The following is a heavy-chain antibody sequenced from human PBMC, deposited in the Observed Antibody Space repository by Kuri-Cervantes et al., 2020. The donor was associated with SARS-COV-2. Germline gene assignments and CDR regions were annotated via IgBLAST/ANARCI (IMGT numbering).Heavy chain of an antibody. V-gene: IGHV3-30*02. CDR2: IRYDGSNK. D-gene: IGHD7-27*01. J-gene: IGHJ4*02. CDR1: GFTFSSYG. Sequence: GESLKISCAASGFTFSSYGMHWVRQAPGKGLEWVAFIRYDGSNKYYADSVKGRFTISRDNAKNSLYLQMNSLRPEDAAVYYCAKGKTGDSRWGQGTLVTVSS. CDR3: AKGKTGDSR.